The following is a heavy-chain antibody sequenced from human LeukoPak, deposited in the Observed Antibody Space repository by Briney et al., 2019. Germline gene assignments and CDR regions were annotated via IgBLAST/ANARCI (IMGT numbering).Heavy chain of an antibody. CDR3: AKGRGGSGWYAEY. CDR1: GFTFDDSV. CDR2: INWDGAST. V-gene: IGHV3-43D*03. D-gene: IGHD6-19*01. J-gene: IGHJ4*02. Sequence: GGSLRLSCAASGFTFDDSVMHWVRQAPGKALEWASLINWDGASTYYADSVKGRFTISRDNSKDSLYLQMNSLRPEDTAWYYCAKGRGGSGWYAEYWGQGTLVTVSS.